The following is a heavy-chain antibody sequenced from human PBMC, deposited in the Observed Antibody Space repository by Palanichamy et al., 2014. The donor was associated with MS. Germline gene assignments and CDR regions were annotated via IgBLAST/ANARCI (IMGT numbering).Heavy chain of an antibody. D-gene: IGHD4-17*01. J-gene: IGHJ6*02. CDR2: MNHSGST. CDR1: GGSFSGYY. CDR3: ARDPLTTNSYYYCLDV. Sequence: QVQLQQWGAGLLKPSETLSLTCAVYGGSFSGYYWTWIRQSPGKGLEWIGEMNHSGSTNYNPSLKSRVTISADASKNQFSLRLTSVTAADTAVYYCARDPLTTNSYYYCLDVWGQGTTVTVSS. V-gene: IGHV4-34*01.